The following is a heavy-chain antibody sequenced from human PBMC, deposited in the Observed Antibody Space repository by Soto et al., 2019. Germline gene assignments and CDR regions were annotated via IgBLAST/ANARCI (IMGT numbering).Heavy chain of an antibody. CDR2: IIPILGIA. CDR1: GDTFSSST. D-gene: IGHD3-22*01. CDR3: ARAHDSSGYYYAY. Sequence: ASVKVACKASGDTFSSSTISWVRKAPGQGLEWMGRIIPILGIANYAQKFQGRVTITADKSTSTAYMELSSLRSEETAVYYSARAHDSSGYYYAYWGQGTLVTVPQ. V-gene: IGHV1-69*02. J-gene: IGHJ4*02.